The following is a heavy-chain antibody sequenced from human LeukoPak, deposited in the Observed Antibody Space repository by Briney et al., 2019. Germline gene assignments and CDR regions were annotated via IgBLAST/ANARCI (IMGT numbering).Heavy chain of an antibody. CDR1: GGSISSHY. D-gene: IGHD1-26*01. Sequence: SETLSLTCTVSGGSISSHYWSWIRQPPGKGLEWIGYIYYSGSTNYNPSLKSRVTISVDTSKNQFSLKLSSVTAADTAVYYCARDTVVGKPGVGATILRYFDYRGQGTLVTVSS. CDR3: ARDTVVGKPGVGATILRYFDY. CDR2: IYYSGST. V-gene: IGHV4-59*11. J-gene: IGHJ4*02.